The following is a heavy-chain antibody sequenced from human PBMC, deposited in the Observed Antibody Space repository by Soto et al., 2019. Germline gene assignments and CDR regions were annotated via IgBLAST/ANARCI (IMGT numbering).Heavy chain of an antibody. CDR1: GGSISSGGYS. D-gene: IGHD3-22*01. V-gene: IGHV4-30-2*01. CDR2: IYHSGST. Sequence: PSETLSLTCAVSGGSISSGGYSWSWIRQPPGKGLEWIGYIYHSGSTYYNPSLKSRVAISVDRSKNQFSLKLSSVTAADTAVYYCARVYYDSSGYYSDNWFDPWGQGTLDTVSS. J-gene: IGHJ5*02. CDR3: ARVYYDSSGYYSDNWFDP.